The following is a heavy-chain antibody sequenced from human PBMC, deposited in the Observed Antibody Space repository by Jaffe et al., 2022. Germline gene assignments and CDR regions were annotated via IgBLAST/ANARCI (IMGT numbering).Heavy chain of an antibody. J-gene: IGHJ4*02. D-gene: IGHD5-18*01. CDR3: AKDMAAMGPFDY. Sequence: QVQLVESGGGVVQPGGSLRLSCAASGFTFSSYGMHWVRQAPGKGLEWVAFIRYDGSNKYYADSVKGRFTISRDNSKNTLYLQMNSLRAEDTAVYYCAKDMAAMGPFDYWGQGTLVTVSS. CDR1: GFTFSSYG. V-gene: IGHV3-30*02. CDR2: IRYDGSNK.